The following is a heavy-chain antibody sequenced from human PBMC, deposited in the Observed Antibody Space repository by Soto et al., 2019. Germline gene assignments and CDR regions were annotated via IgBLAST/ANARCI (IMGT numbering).Heavy chain of an antibody. J-gene: IGHJ4*02. CDR2: ISSNGGST. CDR1: GFTFSSYA. V-gene: IGHV3-64*01. D-gene: IGHD2-2*01. CDR3: ARSTGGQLAFDY. Sequence: EVQQVESGGGLVQPGGSLRLSCAASGFTFSSYAMHWVRQAPGKGLEYVSAISSNGGSTYYANSVKGRFTISRDNSKNTLYLQMGSLRAEDMAVYYCARSTGGQLAFDYWGQGTLVTVSS.